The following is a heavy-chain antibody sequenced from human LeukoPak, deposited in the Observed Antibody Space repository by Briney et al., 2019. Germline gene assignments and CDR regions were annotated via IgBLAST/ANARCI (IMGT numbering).Heavy chain of an antibody. D-gene: IGHD1-26*01. J-gene: IGHJ6*03. CDR1: GFTFSSYS. CDR3: ARDYRGSYTEYSYYYYMDV. CDR2: ISTSSSYI. Sequence: GGSLRLSCVASGFTFSSYSMNWVRQAPGKGLYWVSSISTSSSYIYYADSVKGRFTLSRDNAKNSLYLQMNSLRAEDTAVYYCARDYRGSYTEYSYYYYMDVWGKGTTVTVSS. V-gene: IGHV3-21*01.